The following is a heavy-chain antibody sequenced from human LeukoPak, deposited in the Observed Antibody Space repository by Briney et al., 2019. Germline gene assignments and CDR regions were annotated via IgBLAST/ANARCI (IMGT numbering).Heavy chain of an antibody. D-gene: IGHD3-3*01. V-gene: IGHV1-46*01. CDR1: GYTFASYY. CDR3: AKDGQLRSIDY. J-gene: IGHJ4*02. CDR2: INARGGST. Sequence: ASVKVSCKASGYTFASYYIHWVRQAPGQGPEWMGLINARGGSTTYAQNFQGRVTTTRDTSTSTVYVELSSLRSEDTAVYYCAKDGQLRSIDYWGQGTLVTVSS.